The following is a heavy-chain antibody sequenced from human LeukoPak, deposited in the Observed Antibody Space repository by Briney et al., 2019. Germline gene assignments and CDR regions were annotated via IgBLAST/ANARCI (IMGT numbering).Heavy chain of an antibody. V-gene: IGHV1-24*01. Sequence: ASVKVSCKVSGYALTELSMHWVRQAPGKGPEWMGGFDPEDGETIYAQKFQGRVTMTEDTSTDTAYMELSSLRSEDTAVYYCATEGKMVRGVYTDYWGQGTLVTVSS. D-gene: IGHD3-10*01. CDR3: ATEGKMVRGVYTDY. CDR2: FDPEDGET. CDR1: GYALTELS. J-gene: IGHJ4*02.